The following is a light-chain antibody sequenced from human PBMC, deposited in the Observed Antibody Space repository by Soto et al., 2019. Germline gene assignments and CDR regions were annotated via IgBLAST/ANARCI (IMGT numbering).Light chain of an antibody. CDR1: SSDVGGYNN. J-gene: IGLJ1*01. CDR2: DVS. V-gene: IGLV2-14*01. Sequence: QSALTQPASVSGPPGQAITISCTGTSSDVGGYNNVCWYQQHPGKAPKLIIYDVSNRPSGVFNRFSGSKSGNTASLTISGLQAEDEADYYCSSFTSSTTYVFGTGTKLTVL. CDR3: SSFTSSTTYV.